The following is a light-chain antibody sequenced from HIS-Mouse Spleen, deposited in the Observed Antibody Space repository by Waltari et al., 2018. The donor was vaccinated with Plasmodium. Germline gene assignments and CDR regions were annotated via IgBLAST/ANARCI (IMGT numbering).Light chain of an antibody. J-gene: IGKJ2*01. Sequence: AIQMTQSPSSLSASVGDRVTITCRASQGVINDLGWYQQKPGKAPKLLICAASSLQSGGPSRFSGSGSGTDFTLTSSSLQPEDCATYCGLPDYNYPYTFGQGTKLEIK. CDR2: AAS. V-gene: IGKV1-6*01. CDR1: QGVIND. CDR3: LPDYNYPYT.